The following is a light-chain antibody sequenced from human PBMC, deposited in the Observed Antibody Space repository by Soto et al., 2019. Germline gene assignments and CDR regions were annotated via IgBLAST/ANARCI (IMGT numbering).Light chain of an antibody. CDR1: SSDVGKYNL. CDR2: EDS. V-gene: IGLV2-23*01. CDR3: CSYAGSDSFV. Sequence: QSALTQPASVSGSPGQSITISCTGTSSDVGKYNLVSWYQQHPGKAPRLMIYEDSKRPSGVSNRFSGSKSGNTASLTISGLQAEDEADYPCCSYAGSDSFVFGTGTKLTVL. J-gene: IGLJ1*01.